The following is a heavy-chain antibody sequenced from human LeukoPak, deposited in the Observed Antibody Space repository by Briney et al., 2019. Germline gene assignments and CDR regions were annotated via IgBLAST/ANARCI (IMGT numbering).Heavy chain of an antibody. D-gene: IGHD2-15*01. V-gene: IGHV3-48*03. J-gene: IGHJ5*02. CDR1: AFTFSSYE. CDR2: ISSSGSTI. Sequence: GGSLRLSCAAYAFTFSSYEMNWVRQAPGKGLEWVSYISSSGSTIYYADSVKGRFTISRDNAKNSLYLQMNNLRAADTAVYYCARDLGYCSGDVCYPAWFDPWGQGTLVTVSS. CDR3: ARDLGYCSGDVCYPAWFDP.